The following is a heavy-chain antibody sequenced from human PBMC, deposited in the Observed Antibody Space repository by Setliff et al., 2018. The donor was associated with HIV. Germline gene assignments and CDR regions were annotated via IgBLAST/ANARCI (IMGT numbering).Heavy chain of an antibody. V-gene: IGHV5-51*01. D-gene: IGHD6-19*01. Sequence: GESLKISCKGSGYTFAFHSIAWVRQMPGKGLEWMGIIYPGDSDTRYSPSFQGQVIISADKSISTAYLQWSSLKASDTAFYYCARRGIGKYSSGWFDFWGQGTLVTVSS. CDR1: GYTFAFHS. CDR2: IYPGDSDT. J-gene: IGHJ4*02. CDR3: ARRGIGKYSSGWFDF.